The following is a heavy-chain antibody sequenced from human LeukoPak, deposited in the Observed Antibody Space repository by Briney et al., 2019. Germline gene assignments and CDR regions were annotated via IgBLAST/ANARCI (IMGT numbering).Heavy chain of an antibody. CDR3: AREDGGKADI. Sequence: GGSLRFSCAASGFTFSSYAMHWVRQAPGKGLEWVAVISYDGSNKYYADSVKGRFTISRDNAKNSLYLQMKSLRDEDTAVYYCAREDGGKADIWGQGTMVTVSS. J-gene: IGHJ3*02. CDR2: ISYDGSNK. D-gene: IGHD4-23*01. CDR1: GFTFSSYA. V-gene: IGHV3-30-3*01.